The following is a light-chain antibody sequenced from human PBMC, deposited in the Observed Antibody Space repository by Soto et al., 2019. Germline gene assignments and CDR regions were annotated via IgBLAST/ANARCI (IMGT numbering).Light chain of an antibody. CDR1: QSVSSN. CDR2: GAS. J-gene: IGKJ3*01. CDR3: QQYNNWPFT. Sequence: EIVMTQSPATLSVSPGERATLSCRASQSVSSNLAWYQQKPGQAPRLLIYGASTRATGIPGRFSGSGSGTEFTLTISSLQSEDFAVYYCQQYNNWPFTFGPGTKVDSK. V-gene: IGKV3-15*01.